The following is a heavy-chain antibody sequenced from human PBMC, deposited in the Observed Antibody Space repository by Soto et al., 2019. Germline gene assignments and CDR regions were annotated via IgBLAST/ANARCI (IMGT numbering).Heavy chain of an antibody. CDR2: IYPGDSDT. CDR1: GYSFTSYW. Sequence: GESLKISCKGSGYSFTSYWIGWVRQMPGKGLEWMGSIYPGDSDTRYSPSFQGQVTISADKSISTAYLQWSSLKASETAMYYCERDRLPPMVRGVIAGSYYGMDVWGQGTTVTVSS. V-gene: IGHV5-51*01. CDR3: ERDRLPPMVRGVIAGSYYGMDV. J-gene: IGHJ6*02. D-gene: IGHD3-10*01.